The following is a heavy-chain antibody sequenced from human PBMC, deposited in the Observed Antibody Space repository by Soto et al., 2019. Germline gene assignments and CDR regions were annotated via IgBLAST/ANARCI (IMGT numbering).Heavy chain of an antibody. Sequence: EVQLLESGGGLVQPGGSLRLSCAASGFTFSSYTMSWVRQAPGKGLEWVSGISATGGSTYYADSVKGRFTFSRDNSKNTLYLQMNNLRVEDTAVYYCAMIPTFMVRTPGDHWGQGTPVIVSS. J-gene: IGHJ4*02. D-gene: IGHD3-10*01. CDR2: ISATGGST. CDR1: GFTFSSYT. CDR3: AMIPTFMVRTPGDH. V-gene: IGHV3-23*01.